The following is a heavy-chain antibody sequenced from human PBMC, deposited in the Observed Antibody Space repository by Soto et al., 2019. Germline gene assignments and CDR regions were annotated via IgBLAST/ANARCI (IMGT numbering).Heavy chain of an antibody. CDR3: ARDGVPIAGRSGYFDY. CDR1: GYNFNNYY. V-gene: IGHV1-46*02. Sequence: ASVKVSCKASGYNFNNYYIHWVLQTPGQWPEWIGVINPSRGLTTYSQRFQGRVSMTRDTSTTTVYMELSSLRSEDTAIYYCARDGVPIAGRSGYFDYWGPGTEVTVSS. CDR2: INPSRGLT. J-gene: IGHJ4*02. D-gene: IGHD6-19*01.